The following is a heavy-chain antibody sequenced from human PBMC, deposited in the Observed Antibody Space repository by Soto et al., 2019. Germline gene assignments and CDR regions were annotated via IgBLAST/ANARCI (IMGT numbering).Heavy chain of an antibody. D-gene: IGHD3-16*01. Sequence: EVQLLESGGGLVQPGGSLRLSCAASGFTFSSDAMSWVRQSPGKGLEWVSAISGSGSSTYYADSVKGRFTISRDDSKNTLYLQMNSLRAEDTAVYYCAKGMITFGGVTSLNWFDPWGQGTLVTVAS. V-gene: IGHV3-23*01. CDR3: AKGMITFGGVTSLNWFDP. J-gene: IGHJ5*02. CDR2: ISGSGSST. CDR1: GFTFSSDA.